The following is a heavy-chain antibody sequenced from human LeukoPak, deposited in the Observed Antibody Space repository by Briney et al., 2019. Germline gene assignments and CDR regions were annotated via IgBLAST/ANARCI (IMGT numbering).Heavy chain of an antibody. CDR1: GFTFSSYG. Sequence: GGSLRLSCAASGFTFSSYGMHWVRQAPGKGLEWVAVISYDGGNKYYADSVKGRFTISRDNSKNTLYLQMNSLRAEDTAVYYCAEEGGQLVGNWFDPWGQGTLVTVSS. CDR3: AEEGGQLVGNWFDP. V-gene: IGHV3-30*18. CDR2: ISYDGGNK. J-gene: IGHJ5*02. D-gene: IGHD6-6*01.